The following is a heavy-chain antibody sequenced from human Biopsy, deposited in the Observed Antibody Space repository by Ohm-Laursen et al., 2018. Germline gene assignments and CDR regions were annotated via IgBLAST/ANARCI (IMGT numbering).Heavy chain of an antibody. D-gene: IGHD4-11*01. J-gene: IGHJ3*02. CDR1: GKTFSDYQ. Sequence: SETLSLTCPVFGKTFSDYQWSWIRQPPGKGLEWIGAVHYRGSPYYNPSLQSRITLSVDTSKNLFSLRLISVTAADTAVYYCTRRGMTTLTTRAFDIWGQGTMVTVSS. V-gene: IGHV4-34*01. CDR3: TRRGMTTLTTRAFDI. CDR2: VHYRGSP.